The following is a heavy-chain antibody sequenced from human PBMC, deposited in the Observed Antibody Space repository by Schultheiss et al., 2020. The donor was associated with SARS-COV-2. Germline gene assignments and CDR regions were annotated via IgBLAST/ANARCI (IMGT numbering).Heavy chain of an antibody. D-gene: IGHD3-22*01. J-gene: IGHJ6*03. CDR1: GGSISSYY. V-gene: IGHV4-59*12. CDR2: IFYSGST. CDR3: ARYPITMMGSYYYYYMDV. Sequence: SETLSLTCTVSGGSISSYYWSWIRQPPGKGLEWIGYIFYSGSTNYNPSLKSRVTISVDTSKSQFSLRLRSVTAADTVVYYCARYPITMMGSYYYYYMDVWGKGTTVTVSS.